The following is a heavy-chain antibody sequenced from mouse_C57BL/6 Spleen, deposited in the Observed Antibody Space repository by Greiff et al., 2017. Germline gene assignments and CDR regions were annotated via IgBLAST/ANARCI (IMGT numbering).Heavy chain of an antibody. J-gene: IGHJ3*01. CDR1: GYSFTGYY. V-gene: IGHV1-42*01. CDR3: ARSYVSSPAWFAY. D-gene: IGHD1-1*01. Sequence: EVQLQQSGPELVKPGASVKISCKASGYSFTGYYMNWVKQSPETSLEWIGEINPSTAGTTYNQKFKAKATLTADKSSSTAYMQLSSLTSEDSAVYFCARSYVSSPAWFAYWGQGTLVTVSA. CDR2: INPSTAGT.